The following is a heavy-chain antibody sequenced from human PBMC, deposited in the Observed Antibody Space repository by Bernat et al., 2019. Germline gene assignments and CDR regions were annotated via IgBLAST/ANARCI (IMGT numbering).Heavy chain of an antibody. CDR2: INIDGSIT. CDR3: TRSLATAV. V-gene: IGHV3-74*01. Sequence: EVQLVESGGDLVQPGGSLRLSCAASGFTFSNHWMHWVRQAPGKGLVWGSHINIDGSITSYADSVKGRFTISRDNAKNTLYLQMNSLRAEDTAVYYCTRSLATAVWGQGTLVTVSS. CDR1: GFTFSNHW. J-gene: IGHJ4*02. D-gene: IGHD6-13*01.